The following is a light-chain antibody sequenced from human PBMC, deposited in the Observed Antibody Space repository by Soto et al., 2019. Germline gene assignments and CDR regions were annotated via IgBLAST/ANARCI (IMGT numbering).Light chain of an antibody. Sequence: EIVMTQSPATLSVSPGERATLSCRASQSVSSNLAWYQQKPGQAPRLLIYGASTRATGIPARFSGSGSGTAFTLTISSMQSEDFAVYYYPQYNNWHLTFGGGNKVEIK. CDR1: QSVSSN. J-gene: IGKJ4*01. CDR3: PQYNNWHLT. V-gene: IGKV3-15*01. CDR2: GAS.